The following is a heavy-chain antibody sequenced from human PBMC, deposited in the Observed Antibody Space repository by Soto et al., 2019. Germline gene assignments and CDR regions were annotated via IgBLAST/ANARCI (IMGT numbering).Heavy chain of an antibody. V-gene: IGHV4-31*03. D-gene: IGHD6-13*01. CDR3: AREGAGPKGSSSWTDDAFDI. CDR2: ISYSGST. Sequence: QVQLQESGPGLVKPSQTLSLTCTVSGGSIRSGGYYWSWIRQHPGKGLEWIGYISYSGSTYYNPSLKSRVTISVDTSKNQFSLKLSSVTAADTAVYYCAREGAGPKGSSSWTDDAFDIWGQGTMVTVSS. J-gene: IGHJ3*02. CDR1: GGSIRSGGYY.